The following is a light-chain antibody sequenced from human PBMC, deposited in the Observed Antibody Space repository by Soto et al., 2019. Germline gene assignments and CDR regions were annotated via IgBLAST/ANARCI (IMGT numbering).Light chain of an antibody. Sequence: QSALAQPASVSGSPGQSITISCTGTSSDVGTYNYVSWYQHHPGKAPKLIIYEVSNRPSGVSNRFSGPKPGSTASLTISGLQAEDEAAYHCTSYKRDTALVFGTGTKVTVL. CDR1: SSDVGTYNY. CDR3: TSYKRDTALV. CDR2: EVS. V-gene: IGLV2-14*01. J-gene: IGLJ1*01.